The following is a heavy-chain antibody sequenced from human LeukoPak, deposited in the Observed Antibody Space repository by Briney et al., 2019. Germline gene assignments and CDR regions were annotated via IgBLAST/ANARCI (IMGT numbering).Heavy chain of an antibody. D-gene: IGHD2-15*01. J-gene: IGHJ5*02. CDR2: IDGSGSS. V-gene: IGHV4-38-2*02. CDR1: GYSISSGYL. CDR3: ARVPRKCIGDRCSSRWFEP. Sequence: SETLSLTCTVSGYSISSGYLWGWIRQPPGKGLEWIGSIDGSGSSSYNPSLKSRVPISVETSRNQFSLKMTSLTAADTAVYYLARVPRKCIGDRCSSRWFEPWGQGTLVIVSS.